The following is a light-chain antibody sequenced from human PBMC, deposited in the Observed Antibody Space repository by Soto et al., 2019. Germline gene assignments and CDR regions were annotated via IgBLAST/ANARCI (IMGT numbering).Light chain of an antibody. CDR2: GGS. J-gene: IGKJ5*01. CDR3: QQYNTWRSIT. V-gene: IGKV3-15*01. CDR1: QSISAR. Sequence: EIVMTQSPATLSVSPGERATLSCRASQSISARLGWYQQRPGQAPRLLIYGGSNRATGVPARFSGSGSGTEFTLTISSLQSEDFAVYDCQQYNTWRSITFGQGTRLEIK.